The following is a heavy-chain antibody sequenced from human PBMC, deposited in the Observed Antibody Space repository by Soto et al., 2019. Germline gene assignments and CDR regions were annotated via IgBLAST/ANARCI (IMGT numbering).Heavy chain of an antibody. J-gene: IGHJ4*02. CDR2: ISGSGGST. D-gene: IGHD6-19*01. CDR1: GFTFSSYA. V-gene: IGHV3-23*01. CDR3: AKTGSGWYGFGDY. Sequence: EVQLLESGGGLVQPGGSLRLSCAASGFTFSSYAMSWVRQAPGKGLEWVSAISGSGGSTYYADSVKGRFTISRDNSKNALYLQMNSLRAEDTAVYYCAKTGSGWYGFGDYWGQGTLVTVSS.